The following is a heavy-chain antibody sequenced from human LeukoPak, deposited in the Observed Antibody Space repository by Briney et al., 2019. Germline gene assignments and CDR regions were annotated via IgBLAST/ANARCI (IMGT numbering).Heavy chain of an antibody. V-gene: IGHV1-69*01. J-gene: IGHJ4*02. CDR2: IIPIFGTA. CDR1: GGTFSSYA. D-gene: IGHD2-15*01. Sequence: ASVKVPCKASGGTFSSYAISWVRQAPGQGLEWMGGIIPIFGTANYAQKFQGRVTTTADESTSTAYMELSSLRSEDTAVYYCAGPRYCSGGSCSYYFDYWGQGTLVTVSS. CDR3: AGPRYCSGGSCSYYFDY.